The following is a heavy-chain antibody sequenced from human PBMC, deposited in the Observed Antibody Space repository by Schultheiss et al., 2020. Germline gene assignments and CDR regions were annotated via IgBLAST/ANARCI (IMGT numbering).Heavy chain of an antibody. CDR2: ISYDGSNK. Sequence: GGSLRLSCAASGFTFSSYAMHWVRQAPGKGLEWVAVISYDGSNKYYADSVKGRFTISRDNSKNTLYLRMNSLRAEDTAVYYCAKTKGDYGDYVNYYYMDVWGKGTTVTVSS. J-gene: IGHJ6*03. D-gene: IGHD4-17*01. CDR1: GFTFSSYA. V-gene: IGHV3-30*18. CDR3: AKTKGDYGDYVNYYYMDV.